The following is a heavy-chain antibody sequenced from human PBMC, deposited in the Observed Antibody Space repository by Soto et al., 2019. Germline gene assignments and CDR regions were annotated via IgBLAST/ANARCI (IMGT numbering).Heavy chain of an antibody. D-gene: IGHD2-15*01. V-gene: IGHV1-69*02. CDR3: ARARINCSGGSCYLNP. CDR2: IIPILGIA. Sequence: SVKVSCKASGGTFSSYTISWVRQAPGQGLEWMGRIIPILGIANYAQKFQGRVTITADKSTSTAYMELSSLRSEDTAVYYCARARINCSGGSCYLNPWGQGTLVTVSS. J-gene: IGHJ5*02. CDR1: GGTFSSYT.